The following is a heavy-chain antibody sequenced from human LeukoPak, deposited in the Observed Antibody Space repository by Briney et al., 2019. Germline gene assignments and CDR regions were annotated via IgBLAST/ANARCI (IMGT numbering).Heavy chain of an antibody. V-gene: IGHV4-34*01. CDR2: INHSGST. CDR1: GGSFSGYY. CDR3: ARDVSGSGTQLNWFDP. J-gene: IGHJ5*02. Sequence: SETLSLTCAVHGGSFSGYYWSWIRQPPGKGLEWIGEINHSGSTNYNPSLKSRVTISVDTSKNQFSLKLSSVTAADTAVYYCARDVSGSGTQLNWFDPWGQGTLVTVSS. D-gene: IGHD3-10*01.